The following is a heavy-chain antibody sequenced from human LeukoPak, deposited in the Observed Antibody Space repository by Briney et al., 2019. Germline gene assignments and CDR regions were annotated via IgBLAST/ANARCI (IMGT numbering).Heavy chain of an antibody. D-gene: IGHD6-19*01. CDR3: ARDRVAVADNDAFDI. V-gene: IGHV1-46*01. CDR2: INPSGGST. J-gene: IGHJ3*02. CDR1: GYTFTNYH. Sequence: RASVTVSCKASGYTFTNYHMHWVRQAPGQGLEWMGIINPSGGSTTYAQKFQGRVTMTRDMSTSTVYMELSSLRSEDTAVYYCARDRVAVADNDAFDIWGQGTMVTVSS.